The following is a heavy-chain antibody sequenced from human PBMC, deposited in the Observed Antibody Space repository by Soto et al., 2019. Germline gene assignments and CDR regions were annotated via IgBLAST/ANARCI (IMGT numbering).Heavy chain of an antibody. J-gene: IGHJ5*02. CDR2: ISSSSSYI. CDR3: ARDEWEQTGFDP. CDR1: GFTFSSYS. V-gene: IGHV3-21*01. Sequence: PGGSLRLSCAASGFTFSSYSMNWVRQAPGKGLEWVSSISSSSSYIYYADSVKGRFTISRDNAKNSLYLQMNSLRAEDTAVYYCARDEWEQTGFDPWGQGTLVTVSS. D-gene: IGHD1-26*01.